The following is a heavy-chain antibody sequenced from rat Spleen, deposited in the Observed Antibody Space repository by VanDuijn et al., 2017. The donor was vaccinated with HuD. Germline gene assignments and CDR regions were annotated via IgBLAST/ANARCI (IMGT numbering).Heavy chain of an antibody. CDR2: ISYDGITT. D-gene: IGHD2-2*01. V-gene: IGHV5-29*01. J-gene: IGHJ1*01. CDR3: ARAGYLRDWYFDF. Sequence: EVQLVESGGGLVQPGRSLKVSCAASGFTFKNYGMAWVRQAPAKGLEWVAAISYDGITTYYRDSVRGRFTISSDNAKTTLYLQMDGLRSEDTATYYCARAGYLRDWYFDFWGPGTMVTVSS. CDR1: GFTFKNYG.